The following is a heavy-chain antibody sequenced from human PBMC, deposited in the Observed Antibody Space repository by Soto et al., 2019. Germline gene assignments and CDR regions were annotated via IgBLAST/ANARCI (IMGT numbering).Heavy chain of an antibody. V-gene: IGHV1-69*06. D-gene: IGHD6-13*01. CDR1: GGTFSSYA. CDR2: IIPIFGTA. J-gene: IGHJ5*02. Sequence: ASVKVSCKASGGTFSSYAISCVRQAPGQVLEWMGGIIPIFGTANYARKFQGRVTITADKSTSTAYMELSSLRSEDTAVYYCAKDIGGQQLVQDVRWFDPWGQGTLVTVSS. CDR3: AKDIGGQQLVQDVRWFDP.